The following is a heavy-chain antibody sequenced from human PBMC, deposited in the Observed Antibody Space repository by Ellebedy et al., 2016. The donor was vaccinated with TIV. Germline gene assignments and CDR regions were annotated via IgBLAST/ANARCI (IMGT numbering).Heavy chain of an antibody. V-gene: IGHV4-39*01. CDR3: ARYRSGIVVVPAHYGMDV. CDR2: IYDSGRT. D-gene: IGHD2-2*01. Sequence: SETLSLXXNVSGGSISGTYTSYYWGWIRQPPGKGLEWIGSIYDSGRTHYNPSLESRVTISVDTSKNQFSLKLSSVTAADTAVYYCARYRSGIVVVPAHYGMDVWGQGTTVTVSS. J-gene: IGHJ6*02. CDR1: GGSISGTYTSYY.